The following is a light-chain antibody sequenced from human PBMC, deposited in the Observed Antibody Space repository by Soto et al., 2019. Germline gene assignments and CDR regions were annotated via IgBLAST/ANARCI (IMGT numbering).Light chain of an antibody. V-gene: IGKV1-5*01. J-gene: IGKJ1*01. Sequence: DIQMTQSPSTLSASVGARVSITCRASQFISSWMAWYQQKPGKAPKLLIYDASSLESGVPSRFSGSESGTEFTLTISSLQPDDAAIYYCQQYNSHRTFGQGTKVDI. CDR3: QQYNSHRT. CDR1: QFISSW. CDR2: DAS.